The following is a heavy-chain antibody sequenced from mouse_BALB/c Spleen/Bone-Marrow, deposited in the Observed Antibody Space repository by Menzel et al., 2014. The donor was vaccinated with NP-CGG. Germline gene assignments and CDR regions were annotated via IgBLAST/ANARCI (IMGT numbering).Heavy chain of an antibody. CDR3: TRPGESGYQDV. CDR1: GFDFSRYW. J-gene: IGHJ1*01. V-gene: IGHV4-1*02. Sequence: VMLVESGGGLVQPGGSLKLSCAASGFDFSRYWMTWVRQAPGKGLEWIGEINPESSTINYTPSLKDKFIISRDNAKNALYLQRSKVRAEDTTLYCWTRPGESGYQDVWGAGTTVTVSS. CDR2: INPESSTI. D-gene: IGHD1-2*01.